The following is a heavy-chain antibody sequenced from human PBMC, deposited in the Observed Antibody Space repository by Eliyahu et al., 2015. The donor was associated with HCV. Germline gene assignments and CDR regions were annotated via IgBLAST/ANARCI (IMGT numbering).Heavy chain of an antibody. V-gene: IGHV3-74*03. CDR2: INSDGSRT. J-gene: IGHJ4*02. Sequence: EVELVEAGGGLVQPGGSLRLSCAASGFMFNTYWMPWVRHVPGEGLVWVSRINSDGSRTTYADSVKGRFTISRDNAKNTLYLQMNSLRAEDTAVYYCVREKVHGDLDYWGRGTLVTVST. D-gene: IGHD4-17*01. CDR1: GFMFNTYW. CDR3: VREKVHGDLDY.